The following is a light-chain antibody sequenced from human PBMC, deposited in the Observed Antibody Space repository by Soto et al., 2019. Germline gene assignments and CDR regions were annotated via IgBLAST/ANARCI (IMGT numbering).Light chain of an antibody. J-gene: IGLJ2*01. Sequence: QSVLTQPPSASRTPGLRVTISCSGSNSNIGSNTVNWYHQLPGTAPKLLIYSNNQRPSGVPDRFSGSKSGTSASLVISGLQSDDEADYYCAAWDDSLSGVVFGGGTKVTVL. CDR3: AAWDDSLSGVV. CDR2: SNN. V-gene: IGLV1-44*01. CDR1: NSNIGSNT.